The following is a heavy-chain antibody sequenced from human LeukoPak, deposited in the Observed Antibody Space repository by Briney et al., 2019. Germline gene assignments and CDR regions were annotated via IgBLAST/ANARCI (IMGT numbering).Heavy chain of an antibody. Sequence: PSETLSLTCTVSGDSISSSNCYWGWIRQPPGKGLEWIGSIYFSGGTYYNASLKSRVTISVDTSKNQFSLKLSSVTAADTAVYYCARAPEYGLYYFDYWGQGTLVTVSS. V-gene: IGHV4-39*07. D-gene: IGHD1-14*01. CDR1: GDSISSSNCY. J-gene: IGHJ4*02. CDR2: IYFSGGT. CDR3: ARAPEYGLYYFDY.